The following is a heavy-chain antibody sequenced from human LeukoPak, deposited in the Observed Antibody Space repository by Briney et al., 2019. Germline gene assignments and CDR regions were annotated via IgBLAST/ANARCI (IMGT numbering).Heavy chain of an antibody. CDR1: GFTFTTFA. CDR2: IVVDGGNT. J-gene: IGHJ6*02. V-gene: IGHV1-58*01. CDR3: SAGATTYCGEDCYPSFFFYHGIDV. Sequence: GTSVTVSCKASGFTFTTFAVQWVRQARGQRLEWIGWIVVDGGNTHYAQKFQERVDIITDRSTNTVFMELRSLRSDDTAVYYCSAGATTYCGEDCYPSFFFYHGIDVWGLGTTVTVSS. D-gene: IGHD2-21*02.